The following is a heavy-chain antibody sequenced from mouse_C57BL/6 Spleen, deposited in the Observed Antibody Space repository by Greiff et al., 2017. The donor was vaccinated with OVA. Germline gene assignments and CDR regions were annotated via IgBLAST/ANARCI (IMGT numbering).Heavy chain of an antibody. V-gene: IGHV5-6*01. CDR2: ISSGGSYT. J-gene: IGHJ3*01. D-gene: IGHD3-2*02. Sequence: EVQGVESGGDLVKPGGSLKLSCAASGFTFSSYGMSWVRQTPDKRLEWVATISSGGSYTYYPDSVKGRFTISRDNAKNTLYLQMSSLKSEDTAMYYCARHEDSSGYVGFAYWGQGTLVTVSA. CDR1: GFTFSSYG. CDR3: ARHEDSSGYVGFAY.